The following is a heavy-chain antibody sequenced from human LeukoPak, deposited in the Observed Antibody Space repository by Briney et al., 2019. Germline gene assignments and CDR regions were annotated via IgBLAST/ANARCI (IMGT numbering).Heavy chain of an antibody. D-gene: IGHD4-17*01. CDR2: ISSSGSTI. J-gene: IGHJ4*02. Sequence: GGSLRLSCAASGFTFSSYEMNWVRQAPGKGLEWVSYISSSGSTIYYADSVKGRFTISRDNAKNSLYLQMNSLRAEDTAVYYCARVDHLLYGDPIDYWGQGTLVTVSS. CDR1: GFTFSSYE. V-gene: IGHV3-48*03. CDR3: ARVDHLLYGDPIDY.